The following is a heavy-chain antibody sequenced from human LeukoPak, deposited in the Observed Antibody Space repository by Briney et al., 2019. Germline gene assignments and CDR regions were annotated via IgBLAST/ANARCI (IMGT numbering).Heavy chain of an antibody. Sequence: ASVKVSCKASGYTFTSYGISWVRQAPGQGLEWMGWISAYNGNTNYAQKLQGRVTITRNTSISTAYMELSSLRSEDTAVYYCARVGGGIEFVYWGQGTLVTVSS. CDR2: ISAYNGNT. CDR3: ARVGGGIEFVY. CDR1: GYTFTSYG. V-gene: IGHV1-18*01. D-gene: IGHD6-13*01. J-gene: IGHJ4*02.